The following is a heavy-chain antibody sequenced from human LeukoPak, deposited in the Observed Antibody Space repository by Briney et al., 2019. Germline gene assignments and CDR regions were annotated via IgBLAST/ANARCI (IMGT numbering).Heavy chain of an antibody. V-gene: IGHV1-2*02. D-gene: IGHD3-22*01. Sequence: GASVKVSCKASGYTFSGHYLHWVRQAPAQGLEWMGWINPNSGATKYAQRFQGRVTMTRDTSISTAYMDVTSLRSDDTAVYYCARGTLYYSDGSGYHPPFKYWGQGTLVTVSS. CDR3: ARGTLYYSDGSGYHPPFKY. J-gene: IGHJ4*02. CDR1: GYTFSGHY. CDR2: INPNSGAT.